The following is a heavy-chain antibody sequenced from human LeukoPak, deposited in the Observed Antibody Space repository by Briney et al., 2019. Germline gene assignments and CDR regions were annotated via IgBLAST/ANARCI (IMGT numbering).Heavy chain of an antibody. D-gene: IGHD5-24*01. V-gene: IGHV1-69*13. CDR1: GGTFSSYA. J-gene: IGHJ3*02. Sequence: ASVKVSCKASGGTFSSYAISWVRQAPGQGLEWMGGIIPIFGTANYAQKFQGRVTITADESTSTAYMELSSLRSEDTAVYYCASGDGYNYEGAFDIWGQGTMVTVSS. CDR3: ASGDGYNYEGAFDI. CDR2: IIPIFGTA.